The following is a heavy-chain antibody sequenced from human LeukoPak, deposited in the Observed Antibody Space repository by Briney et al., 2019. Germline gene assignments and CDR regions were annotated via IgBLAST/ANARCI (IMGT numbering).Heavy chain of an antibody. J-gene: IGHJ4*02. CDR3: ARYITIFDY. CDR2: IYYSGST. D-gene: IGHD3-3*01. CDR1: GGSISSYY. V-gene: IGHV4-59*01. Sequence: SETLSLTCTVSGGSISSYYWSWIRQPPGKGLEWIGYIYYSGSTNCNPSLKSRVTISVDTSKNQFSLKLSSVTAADTAVYYCARYITIFDYWGQGTLVTVSS.